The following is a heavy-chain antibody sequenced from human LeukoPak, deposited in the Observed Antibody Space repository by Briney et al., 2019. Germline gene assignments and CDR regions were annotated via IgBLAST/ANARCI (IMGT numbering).Heavy chain of an antibody. CDR3: AKGDSGGSCYSDY. V-gene: IGHV3-23*01. CDR2: ISADGGNT. CDR1: TFTFSSHA. Sequence: GGSLRLSCAASTFTFSSHAMSWVRQTTGKGLEWVSGISADGGNTHYVDSVKGRFTISRDNSKNTLYLHMHSLRAEDTAVYYCAKGDSGGSCYSDYWGQGTLVTVSS. D-gene: IGHD2-15*01. J-gene: IGHJ4*02.